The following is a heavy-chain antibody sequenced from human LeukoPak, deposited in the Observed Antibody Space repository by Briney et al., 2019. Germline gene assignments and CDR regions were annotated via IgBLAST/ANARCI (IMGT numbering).Heavy chain of an antibody. V-gene: IGHV1-69*13. CDR1: GGTFSSYA. Sequence: EASVKVSCKASGGTFSSYATSWVRQAPGQGLEWMGGIIPIFGTANYAQKFQGRVTITADESTSTAYMELSSLRSEDTAVYYCARDLDYDAFDIWGQGTMVTVSS. J-gene: IGHJ3*02. CDR3: ARDLDYDAFDI. CDR2: IIPIFGTA. D-gene: IGHD3-16*01.